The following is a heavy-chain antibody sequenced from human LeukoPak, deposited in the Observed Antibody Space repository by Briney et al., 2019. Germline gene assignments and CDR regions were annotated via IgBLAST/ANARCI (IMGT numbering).Heavy chain of an antibody. V-gene: IGHV3-7*01. CDR1: GFTFSSYW. CDR2: IKQDGSEK. Sequence: PGGSLRLPCAASGFTFSSYWMSWVRQAPGKGLEWVANIKQDGSEKYYVDSVKGRFTISRDNAKNSLYLQMNSLRAEDTAVYYCARVVEDDRRIRFLEWLPNYYYYYGMDVWGQGTTVTVSS. J-gene: IGHJ6*02. CDR3: ARVVEDDRRIRFLEWLPNYYYYYGMDV. D-gene: IGHD3-3*01.